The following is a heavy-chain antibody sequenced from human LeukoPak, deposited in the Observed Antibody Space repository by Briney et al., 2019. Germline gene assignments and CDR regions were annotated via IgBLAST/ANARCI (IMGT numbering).Heavy chain of an antibody. CDR3: ARAPMVGYYFDY. Sequence: SVKVSCKASGGTFSNYAISWVRQTPGQGLEWMGGIIPIFGTANYAQKFQGRVTITTDESTSTVYMELSSLRSDDTAVYYCARAPMVGYYFDYWGQGTLVTVSS. V-gene: IGHV1-69*05. D-gene: IGHD3-10*01. CDR2: IIPIFGTA. J-gene: IGHJ4*02. CDR1: GGTFSNYA.